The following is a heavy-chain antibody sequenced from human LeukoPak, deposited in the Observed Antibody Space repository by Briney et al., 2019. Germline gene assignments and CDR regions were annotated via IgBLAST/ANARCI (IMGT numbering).Heavy chain of an antibody. J-gene: IGHJ5*02. CDR1: GFTFSSYG. V-gene: IGHV3-30*18. D-gene: IGHD6-13*01. CDR3: AKVKAHSSSWYWFDP. Sequence: GGSLRLSCAASGFTFSSYGMHWVRQAPGKGLEWVAVISYDGSNKYYADSVKGRLTISRDNSKNTLYLQMNSLRGEDTAVYHCAKVKAHSSSWYWFDPWGQGTLVTVSS. CDR2: ISYDGSNK.